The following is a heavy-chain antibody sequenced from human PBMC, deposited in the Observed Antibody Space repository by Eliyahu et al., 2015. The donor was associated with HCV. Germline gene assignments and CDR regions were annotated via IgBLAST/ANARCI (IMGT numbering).Heavy chain of an antibody. CDR1: GGSFSGYY. Sequence: QVQLQQWGAGLLKPSETLSLTCAVYGGSFSGYYWSWIRQPPGKGLEWIGEINHSGSTNYNPSLKSRVTISVDTSKNQFSLKLSSVTAADTAVYYCARVRGLTAPYGGKGMDVWGQGTTVTVSS. V-gene: IGHV4-34*01. J-gene: IGHJ6*02. D-gene: IGHD4-23*01. CDR2: INHSGST. CDR3: ARVRGLTAPYGGKGMDV.